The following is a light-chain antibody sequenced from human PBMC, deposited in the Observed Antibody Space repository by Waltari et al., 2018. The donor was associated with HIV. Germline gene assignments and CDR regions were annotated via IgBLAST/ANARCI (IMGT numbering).Light chain of an antibody. CDR3: QQYYSRPRT. Sequence: DIVMTQSPKSLAVSLGERATINCWSSRTILYSSNNQNYLAWYQQKPGQSPKVLIYWASTRASGVPDRFSGSGSGTNFSLTISSLQTEDVALYYCQQYYSRPRTFGQGTKVEI. CDR1: RTILYSSNNQNY. CDR2: WAS. J-gene: IGKJ1*01. V-gene: IGKV4-1*01.